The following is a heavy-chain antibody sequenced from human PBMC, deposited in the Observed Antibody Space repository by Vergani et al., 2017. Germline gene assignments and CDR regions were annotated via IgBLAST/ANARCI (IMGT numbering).Heavy chain of an antibody. CDR3: VRDTRRYFLDSIDGGDSDSPPFVPAV. CDR1: GGSLTPYY. CDR2: IYFNGRT. J-gene: IGHJ3*01. Sequence: QVALQESGPGLVRPSETLSLTCTVSGGSLTPYYWSWIRQSPGKGLEWIGNIYFNGRTKYNPSLKSRVTISADTSKAQLSLRLISMSAADTAVYYCVRDTRRYFLDSIDGGDSDSPPFVPAVWGLGTLVIVSS. D-gene: IGHD3-9*01. V-gene: IGHV4-59*01.